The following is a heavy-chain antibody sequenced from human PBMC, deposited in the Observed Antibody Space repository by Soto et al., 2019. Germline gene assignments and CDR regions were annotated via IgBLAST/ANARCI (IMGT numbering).Heavy chain of an antibody. CDR3: ARDYLRITGTMPWFDP. CDR2: ISSSSSTI. V-gene: IGHV3-48*01. CDR1: GFTFSSYS. Sequence: GGSLRLSCAASGFTFSSYSMNWVRQAPGKGLEWVSYISSSSSTIYYADSVKGRLTISRDNAKNSLYLQMNSLRAEDTAVYYCARDYLRITGTMPWFDPWGQGTLVTVSS. J-gene: IGHJ5*02. D-gene: IGHD1-7*01.